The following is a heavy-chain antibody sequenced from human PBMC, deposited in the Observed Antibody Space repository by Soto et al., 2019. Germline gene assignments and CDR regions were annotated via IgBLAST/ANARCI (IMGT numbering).Heavy chain of an antibody. D-gene: IGHD6-6*01. Sequence: SETLSLTCTVSGGSISSYYWSWIRQPPGKGLEWIGYIYYSGSTNYNPSLKSRVTIPVDTSKNQFSLKLSSVTAADTAVYYCARFFLVSSSSVWFHPWCQGPLVTVSS. V-gene: IGHV4-59*08. CDR2: IYYSGST. CDR1: GGSISSYY. J-gene: IGHJ5*02. CDR3: ARFFLVSSSSVWFHP.